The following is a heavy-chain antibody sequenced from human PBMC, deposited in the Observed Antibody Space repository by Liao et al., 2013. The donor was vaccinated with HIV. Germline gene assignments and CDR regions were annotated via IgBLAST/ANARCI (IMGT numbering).Heavy chain of an antibody. V-gene: IGHV4-59*01. J-gene: IGHJ4*02. CDR2: ISYSGST. CDR3: ARDLPPNF. CDR1: GGSTSSYY. Sequence: QVQLHESGPGLVKPSETLSLTCTVSGGSTSSYYWSWIRQPPGEGLEWIGYISYSGSTIYNPSLKSRVTLSLDTSKNQFFLNLNSVTPADTAVYYCARDLPPNFWGQGTLVSVS.